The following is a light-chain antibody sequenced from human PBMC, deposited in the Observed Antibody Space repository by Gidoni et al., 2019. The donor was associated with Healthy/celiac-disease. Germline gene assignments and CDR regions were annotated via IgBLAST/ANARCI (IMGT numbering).Light chain of an antibody. J-gene: IGKJ3*01. CDR1: QSVSSY. CDR2: DAS. V-gene: IGKV3-11*01. Sequence: ESVLTQSPATLSLSPGERATLSCRASQSVSSYLAWYQQKPGQAPRLLIYDASNRATGIPARFSGSGSGKDFTLTISSLEPEDFAVYYCQQRSNSGSFGPGTKVDIK. CDR3: QQRSNSGS.